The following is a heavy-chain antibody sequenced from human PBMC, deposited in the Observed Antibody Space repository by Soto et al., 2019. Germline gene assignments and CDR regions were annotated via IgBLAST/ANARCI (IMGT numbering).Heavy chain of an antibody. Sequence: GASVKVSCKASGGTFSSYAISWVRQAPGQGLEWMRGIIPIFGTANYAQKFQGRVTITADESTSTAYMELSSLRSEDTAVYYCARDLVYDILTSGYFDYWGQGTLVTVSS. CDR1: GGTFSSYA. D-gene: IGHD3-9*01. V-gene: IGHV1-69*13. CDR3: ARDLVYDILTSGYFDY. CDR2: IIPIFGTA. J-gene: IGHJ4*02.